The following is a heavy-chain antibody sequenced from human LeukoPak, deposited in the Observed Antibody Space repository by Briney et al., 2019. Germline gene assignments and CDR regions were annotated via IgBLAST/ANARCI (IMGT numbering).Heavy chain of an antibody. CDR2: IRYDGSNK. CDR3: ATDDYRGLGY. CDR1: GFTFSSYG. Sequence: PGGPLRLSCAASGFTFSSYGMHWVRQAPGKGLEWVAFIRYDGSNKYYADSVKGRFTISRDNSKNTLYLQMNSLRTEDSGVYYCATDDYRGLGYWGQGTLVTVSS. D-gene: IGHD4-11*01. J-gene: IGHJ4*02. V-gene: IGHV3-30*02.